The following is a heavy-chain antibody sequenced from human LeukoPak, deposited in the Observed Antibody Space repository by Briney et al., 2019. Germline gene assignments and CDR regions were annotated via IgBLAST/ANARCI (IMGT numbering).Heavy chain of an antibody. CDR3: ARDRVYYGSGSYPNYYYYYGMDV. D-gene: IGHD3-10*01. V-gene: IGHV3-7*01. CDR2: IKQDGSEK. Sequence: GGSLRLSCAASGFTFSSYWMSWVRQAPGKGLEWVANIKQDGSEKYYVDSVKGRFTISRDNAKNSPYLQMNSLRAEDTAVYYCARDRVYYGSGSYPNYYYYYGMDVWGQGTTVTVSS. J-gene: IGHJ6*02. CDR1: GFTFSSYW.